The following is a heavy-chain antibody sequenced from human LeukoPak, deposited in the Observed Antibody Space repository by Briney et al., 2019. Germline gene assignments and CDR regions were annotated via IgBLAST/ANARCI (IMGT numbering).Heavy chain of an antibody. CDR1: GGSFSGYY. V-gene: IGHV4-34*01. Sequence: KTSETLSLTCAVYGGSFSGYYWSWIRQPPGKGLEWIGEINHSGSTNYNPSLKSRVTISVDTSKNQFFLKLSSVTAADTAVYYCARRRTTRPRNAFDIWGQGTMVTVSS. J-gene: IGHJ3*02. D-gene: IGHD2-2*01. CDR3: ARRRTTRPRNAFDI. CDR2: INHSGST.